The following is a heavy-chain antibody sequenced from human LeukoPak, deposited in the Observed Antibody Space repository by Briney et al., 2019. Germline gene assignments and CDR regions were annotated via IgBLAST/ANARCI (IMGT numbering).Heavy chain of an antibody. CDR2: RHSSGAT. V-gene: IGHV4-59*08. CDR3: ARHSIASDGARLFDY. D-gene: IGHD2-21*01. Sequence: KPSETLSLTCTVSGDSINNYWWAWIRQPPGKGLQWIGYRHSSGATSYNLSLESRVTISIDTSRNQFSLKLNSVTAADTAVYYCARHSIASDGARLFDYWGRGTLVTVSS. CDR1: GDSINNYW. J-gene: IGHJ4*02.